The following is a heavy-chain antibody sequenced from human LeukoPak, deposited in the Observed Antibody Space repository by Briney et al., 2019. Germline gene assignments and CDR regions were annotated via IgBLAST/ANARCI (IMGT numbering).Heavy chain of an antibody. Sequence: PGGSLRLSCAASGFTFSSYAMSWVRQAPGKGPEWVSYISGSGDNINYGDSVKGRFTISRDNAKNSLYLQMNSLRAEDTAVYYCARGKYPGAFDIWGQGTMVTVSS. V-gene: IGHV3-48*03. CDR2: ISGSGDNI. J-gene: IGHJ3*02. D-gene: IGHD2-2*01. CDR3: ARGKYPGAFDI. CDR1: GFTFSSYA.